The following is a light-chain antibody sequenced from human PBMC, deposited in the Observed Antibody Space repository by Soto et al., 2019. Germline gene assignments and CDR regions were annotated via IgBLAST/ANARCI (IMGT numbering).Light chain of an antibody. Sequence: DIQMTQSPYTLAASVGDRVNINCRASQSISSWLAWYQQKPGKAPKLLIYKASSLESGVPSRFSGSGSGTEFTLTISSLQPDDFATYYCQQYNSYSTFGQGTKVDI. J-gene: IGKJ1*01. CDR2: KAS. CDR1: QSISSW. CDR3: QQYNSYST. V-gene: IGKV1-5*03.